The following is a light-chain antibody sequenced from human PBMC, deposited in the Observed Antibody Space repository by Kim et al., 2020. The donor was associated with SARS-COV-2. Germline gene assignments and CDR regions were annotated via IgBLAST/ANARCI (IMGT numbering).Light chain of an antibody. V-gene: IGLV2-14*03. Sequence: HSFTITCTETSMYCVGYTYVSWYQQHPGKAPKLMMYDVSNRPSGVSNRFSGSKSGNTASLTISGLQAEDEADYHCSSYTSSSTVVFGGGTQLTVL. J-gene: IGLJ2*01. CDR1: SMYCVGYTY. CDR2: DVS. CDR3: SSYTSSSTVV.